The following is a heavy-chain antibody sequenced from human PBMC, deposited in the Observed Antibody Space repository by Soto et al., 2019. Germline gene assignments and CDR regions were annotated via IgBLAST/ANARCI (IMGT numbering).Heavy chain of an antibody. CDR2: IIGTASRT. CDR1: GVTPTTTP. J-gene: IGHJ4*02. V-gene: IGHV3-23*05. Sequence: XGSLILSCSGSGVTPTTTPLSWVRQPPGKGLEWVTTIIGTASRTYYVDSVKGRFFISRDNSKNTVTLQMNNLTVDDTAVYYCATSFRYFDNWGQGTRVTVSS. CDR3: ATSFRYFDN. D-gene: IGHD3-9*01.